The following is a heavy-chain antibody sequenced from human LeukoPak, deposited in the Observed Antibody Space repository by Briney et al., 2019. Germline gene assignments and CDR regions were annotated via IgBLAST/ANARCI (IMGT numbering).Heavy chain of an antibody. J-gene: IGHJ3*02. CDR2: ISSGGTFV. D-gene: IGHD5-24*01. CDR1: GFTLSSYT. V-gene: IGHV3-21*01. Sequence: PGGSLRLSCIGSGFTLSSYTLHRVLQAPGKELEWVSSISSGGTFVFYADSVTGRFTISRDNAKEKVYLQMNSLRVEDTAVYYCAADGGHAFQIWGRGTMVTVSS. CDR3: AADGGHAFQI.